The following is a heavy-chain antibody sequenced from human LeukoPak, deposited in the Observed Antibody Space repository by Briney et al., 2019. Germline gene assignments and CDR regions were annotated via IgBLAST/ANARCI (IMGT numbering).Heavy chain of an antibody. V-gene: IGHV1-18*01. CDR2: ISDYNGNT. J-gene: IGHJ4*02. Sequence: ASVKVSCKASGGTFSSYAISWVRQAPGQGLEWMGWISDYNGNTNYAQKFQGRVTMTTDTSTTTAYMELRSLRSDDTAVYYCARAEIWSGHYVDYWGQGTLVTVSS. CDR1: GGTFSSYA. CDR3: ARAEIWSGHYVDY. D-gene: IGHD3-3*01.